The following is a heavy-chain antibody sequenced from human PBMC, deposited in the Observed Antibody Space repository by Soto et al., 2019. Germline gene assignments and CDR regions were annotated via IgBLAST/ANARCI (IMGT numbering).Heavy chain of an antibody. J-gene: IGHJ5*02. CDR3: ARGGEGIRFLEWLLYRFWFDP. D-gene: IGHD3-3*01. CDR2: IYYSGST. V-gene: IGHV4-61*01. CDR1: GGSVSSGSYY. Sequence: PSETLSLTCTASGGSVSSGSYYWSWIRQPPGKGLEWIGYIYYSGSTNYNPSLKSRVTISVDTSRNQFSLKLSSVTAADTAVYYCARGGEGIRFLEWLLYRFWFDPWGQGTLVTVSS.